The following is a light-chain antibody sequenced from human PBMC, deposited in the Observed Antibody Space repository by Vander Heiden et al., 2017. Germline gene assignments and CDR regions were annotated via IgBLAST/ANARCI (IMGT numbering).Light chain of an antibody. V-gene: IGLV10-54*01. CDR1: SNKDGSEG. J-gene: IGLJ3*02. CDR3: SEWDKSLSAWV. Sequence: HAGLTPPPSMSNGLRQTAPHTCTGNSNKDGSEGPTWLQQHQGHPPKLLPHRNNNRPSGISERFSASRSGDPASLTITGLQPEDEADYYWSEWDKSLSAWVFGGGNKLTVL. CDR2: RNN.